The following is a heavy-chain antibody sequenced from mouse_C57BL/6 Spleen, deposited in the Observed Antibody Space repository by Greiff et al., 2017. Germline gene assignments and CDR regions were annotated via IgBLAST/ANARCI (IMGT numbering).Heavy chain of an antibody. Sequence: VQLKESGPELVKPGASVKIPCKASGYTFTDYNMDWVKQSHGKSLEWIGDINPNNGGTIYNQKFKGKATLTVDKSSSTAYMELRSLTSEDTAVYYCARWYYGSSSHWYFDVWGTGTTVTVSS. CDR3: ARWYYGSSSHWYFDV. V-gene: IGHV1-18*01. J-gene: IGHJ1*03. D-gene: IGHD1-1*01. CDR2: INPNNGGT. CDR1: GYTFTDYN.